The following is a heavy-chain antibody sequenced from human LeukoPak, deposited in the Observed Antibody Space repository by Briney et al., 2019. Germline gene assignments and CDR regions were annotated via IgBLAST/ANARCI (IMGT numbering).Heavy chain of an antibody. J-gene: IGHJ5*02. V-gene: IGHV4-39*07. CDR2: IYYSGST. Sequence: SETLSLTCTVSGGSISSSSYYWGWIRQPPGKGLEWIGSIYYSGSTYYNPSLKSRVTVSVDTSKNQFSLKLSSVTAADTAVYYCARDCRMGNWNRFDRWGQGTLVTVSS. CDR3: ARDCRMGNWNRFDR. D-gene: IGHD1-20*01. CDR1: GGSISSSSYY.